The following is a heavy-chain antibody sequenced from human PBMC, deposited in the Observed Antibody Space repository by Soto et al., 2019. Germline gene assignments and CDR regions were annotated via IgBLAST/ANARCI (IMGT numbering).Heavy chain of an antibody. Sequence: QVQLVESGGGVVQPGRSLRLSCAASGFTFSSYAMHWVRQAPGKGLEWVAVISYDGSNKYYADSVKGRFTISTDNSKNTLYLQMNRLRAEDTAVYSCARGYSSERYFDLWGRGTLVTVSS. V-gene: IGHV3-30-3*01. CDR1: GFTFSSYA. D-gene: IGHD6-25*01. CDR3: ARGYSSERYFDL. J-gene: IGHJ2*01. CDR2: ISYDGSNK.